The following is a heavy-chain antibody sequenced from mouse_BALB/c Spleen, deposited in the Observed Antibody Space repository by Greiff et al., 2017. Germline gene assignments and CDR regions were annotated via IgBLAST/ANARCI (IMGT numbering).Heavy chain of an antibody. CDR2: ISAGGSYT. V-gene: IGHV5-4*02. CDR1: GFSFSASY. J-gene: IGHJ4*01. Sequence: VQLMQSGGGLVKPSGSLKLSCAASGFSFSASYMYWVRQTPEKRLEWVATISAGGSYTYYPDSVKGRFTISRDNAKNTLYLQMSSLKSEDTAMYYSGRHGDYGYVAMDYWGEGTSVTVAA. D-gene: IGHD1-2*01. CDR3: GRHGDYGYVAMDY.